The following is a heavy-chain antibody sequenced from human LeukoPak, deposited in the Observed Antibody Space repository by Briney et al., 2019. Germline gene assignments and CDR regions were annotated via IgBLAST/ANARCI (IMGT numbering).Heavy chain of an antibody. J-gene: IGHJ4*02. V-gene: IGHV4-4*02. CDR2: IYYSGST. Sequence: SGTLSLTCAVSGGSISSSNWWSWVRQPPGKGLEWIGYIYYSGSTNYNPSLKSRVTISVDTSKNQFSLKLSSVTAADTAVYYCARDSGTQFDYWGQGTLVTVSS. D-gene: IGHD1-7*01. CDR1: GGSISSSNW. CDR3: ARDSGTQFDY.